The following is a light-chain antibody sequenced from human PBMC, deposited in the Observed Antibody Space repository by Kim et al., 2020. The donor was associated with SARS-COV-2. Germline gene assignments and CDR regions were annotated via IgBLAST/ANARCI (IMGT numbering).Light chain of an antibody. CDR2: DAS. CDR1: QSIITW. Sequence: DIQMTQSPSTLSASVGDEVTITCLASQSIITWLAWYQQKAGKAPKLLIYDASTLEAGVPSRFSGSGSGTEFTLTISSLQPDDFATYYCLQYYSYRTFGQGTKVDIK. CDR3: LQYYSYRT. V-gene: IGKV1-5*01. J-gene: IGKJ1*01.